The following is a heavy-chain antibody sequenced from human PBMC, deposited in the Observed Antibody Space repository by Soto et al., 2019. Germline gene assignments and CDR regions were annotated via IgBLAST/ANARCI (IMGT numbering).Heavy chain of an antibody. V-gene: IGHV4-34*01. CDR2: INHSGST. D-gene: IGHD5-18*01. CDR3: ARGRGYSYGTYFDY. J-gene: IGHJ4*02. CDR1: GGSFSGYY. Sequence: SETLSLTCAVYGGSFSGYYWSWIRQPPGQGLEWIGEINHSGSTNYNPSLKSRVTISVDTSKNQFSLKLSSVTAADTAVYYCARGRGYSYGTYFDYWGQGTLVTVSS.